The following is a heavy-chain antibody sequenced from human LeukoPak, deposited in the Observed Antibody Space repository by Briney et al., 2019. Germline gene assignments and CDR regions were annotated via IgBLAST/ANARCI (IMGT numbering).Heavy chain of an antibody. CDR2: FDPEDGET. V-gene: IGHV1-24*01. D-gene: IGHD3-3*01. J-gene: IGHJ4*02. CDR1: GYTLTELS. Sequence: GASVKVSCKVSGYTLTELSMHWVRQAPGKGLEWMGGFDPEDGETIYAQKFQGRVTMTEDTSTDTAYMELSSLRSEDTAVYYCATFPSDFWSGYALGPFGYWGQGTLVTVSS. CDR3: ATFPSDFWSGYALGPFGY.